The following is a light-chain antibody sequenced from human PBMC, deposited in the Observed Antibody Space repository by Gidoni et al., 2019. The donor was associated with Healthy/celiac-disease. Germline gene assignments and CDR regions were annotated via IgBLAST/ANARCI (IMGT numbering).Light chain of an antibody. Sequence: DIQLTQSPSFLSASVGDRVTITCWASQGISSYLAWYQQKPGKAPTILIYAASTLQSGVPSRCSGSGSGTEFTLTISSLQPEEFATYYCQQLNSYLHSSFGPGTQVDIK. V-gene: IGKV1-9*01. J-gene: IGKJ3*01. CDR1: QGISSY. CDR2: AAS. CDR3: QQLNSYLHSS.